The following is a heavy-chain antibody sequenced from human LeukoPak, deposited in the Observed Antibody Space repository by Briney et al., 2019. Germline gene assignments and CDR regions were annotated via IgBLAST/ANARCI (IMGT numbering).Heavy chain of an antibody. J-gene: IGHJ4*02. CDR3: AKDRHDYGDYAFDS. D-gene: IGHD4-17*01. Sequence: GGSLRLSCTASGFIFRGYVMSWVRQAPGKGPEWVAAIWRTGDWTHYVDSVKGRFTISRDNSKNTLYLEMNGLTVADTAIYYCAKDRHDYGDYAFDSWGQGTLVTVSS. V-gene: IGHV3-23*05. CDR1: GFIFRGYV. CDR2: IWRTGDWT.